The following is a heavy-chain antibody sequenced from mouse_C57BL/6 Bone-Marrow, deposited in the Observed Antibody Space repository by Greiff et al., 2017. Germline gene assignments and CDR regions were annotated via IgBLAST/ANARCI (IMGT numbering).Heavy chain of an antibody. CDR1: GFTFSSYA. CDR2: ISDGGSYT. CDR3: ARDWGSNYPYYFDY. J-gene: IGHJ2*01. V-gene: IGHV5-4*01. D-gene: IGHD2-5*01. Sequence: EVQRVESGGGLVKPGGSLKLSCAASGFTFSSYAMSWVRQTPEKRLEWVATISDGGSYTYYPDNVKGRFTISRDNAKNNLYLQMSHLKSEDTAMYYCARDWGSNYPYYFDYWGQGTTLTVSS.